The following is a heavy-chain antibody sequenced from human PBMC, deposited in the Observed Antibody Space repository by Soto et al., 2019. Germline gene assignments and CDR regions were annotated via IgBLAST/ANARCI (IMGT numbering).Heavy chain of an antibody. CDR1: GFTFSSYA. V-gene: IGHV3-23*01. CDR3: AKTQDDYGDPYSDYYMDV. J-gene: IGHJ6*03. CDR2: ISGSGGST. Sequence: PGGSLRLSCAASGFTFSSYAMSWVRQAPGKGLEWVSAISGSGGSTYYADSVKGRFTISRDNSKNTLYLQMNSLRAEDTAVYYCAKTQDDYGDPYSDYYMDVWGKGTTVTVSS. D-gene: IGHD4-17*01.